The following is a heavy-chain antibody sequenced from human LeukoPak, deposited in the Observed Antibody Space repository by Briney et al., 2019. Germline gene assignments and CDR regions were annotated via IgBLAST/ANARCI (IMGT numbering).Heavy chain of an antibody. CDR1: GFIVSSTY. CDR2: INSGGTT. V-gene: IGHV3-53*01. Sequence: GGSLRLSCAASGFIVSSTYMNWVRQAPGKGLEWISVINSGGTTYYADSVKGRFTISRDDSKNMLFLQMNSLRAEDTAVYYCARGPGGGNSWHDYWGQGTLVTVSS. D-gene: IGHD6-13*01. CDR3: ARGPGGGNSWHDY. J-gene: IGHJ4*02.